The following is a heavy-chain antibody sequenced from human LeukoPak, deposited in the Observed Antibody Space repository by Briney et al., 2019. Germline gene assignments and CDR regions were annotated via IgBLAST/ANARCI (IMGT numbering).Heavy chain of an antibody. D-gene: IGHD6-13*01. CDR2: IRGKPYGGTT. J-gene: IGHJ6*04. CDR3: TSSSKARYYYYGMDV. CDR1: GFTFGDYI. V-gene: IGHV3-49*04. Sequence: GGSLRLSCTASGFTFGDYIMSWVRQAPGKGLECVGFIRGKPYGGTTEYAASVKGRFTISRDDSKNIAYLQMNSLKTEDTAVYYCTSSSKARYYYYGMDVWGKGTTVTVSS.